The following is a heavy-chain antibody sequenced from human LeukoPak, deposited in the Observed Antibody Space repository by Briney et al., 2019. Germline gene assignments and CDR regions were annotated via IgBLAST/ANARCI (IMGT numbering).Heavy chain of an antibody. D-gene: IGHD4-23*01. CDR1: GFTFSSYA. V-gene: IGHV3-30-3*01. CDR3: ARGVVTPDWYFDL. J-gene: IGHJ2*01. CDR2: ISYDGSNK. Sequence: GGSLRLSCAASGFTFSSYAMHWVRQAPGKGLEWVAVISYDGSNKYYADSVKGRFTISRDNSKNTLYLQMNSLRAEDTTVYYCARGVVTPDWYFDLWGRGTLGTVSS.